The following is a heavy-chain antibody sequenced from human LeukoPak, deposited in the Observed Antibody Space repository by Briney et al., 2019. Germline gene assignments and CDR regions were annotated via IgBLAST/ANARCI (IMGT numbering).Heavy chain of an antibody. V-gene: IGHV1-69*05. CDR1: GGTFSSYA. CDR3: ARDSRDLIVVVPAAGDAFDI. CDR2: IIPIFGTA. Sequence: SVKVSCKASGGTFSSYAISWVRQAPGQGLEWMGGIIPIFGTANYAQKFQGRVTITTDESTSTAYMELSSLRSEDTAVYYCARDSRDLIVVVPAAGDAFDIWGQGTMVTVSS. J-gene: IGHJ3*02. D-gene: IGHD2-2*01.